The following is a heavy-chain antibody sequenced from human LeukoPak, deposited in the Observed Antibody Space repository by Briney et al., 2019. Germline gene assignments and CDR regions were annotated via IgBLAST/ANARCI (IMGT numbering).Heavy chain of an antibody. J-gene: IGHJ5*02. D-gene: IGHD1-26*01. CDR1: GYTFTSYA. CDR3: ARWEWELLRNWFDP. CDR2: ISSYNGNT. Sequence: ASVKVSCKASGYTFTSYAITWVRQAPGQGLEWMGWISSYNGNTNYAQKFQGRVTITADESTSTAYMEMKSLRSEDTAVYYCARWEWELLRNWFDPWGQGTLVTVSS. V-gene: IGHV1-18*01.